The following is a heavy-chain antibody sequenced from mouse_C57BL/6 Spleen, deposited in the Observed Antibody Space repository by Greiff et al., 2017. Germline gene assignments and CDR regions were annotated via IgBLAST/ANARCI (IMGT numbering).Heavy chain of an antibody. J-gene: IGHJ4*01. V-gene: IGHV1-82*01. CDR3: AKEEAYYVDDGYAMDY. CDR2: IYPGDGDT. CDR1: GYAFSSSW. D-gene: IGHD2-9*01. Sequence: QVQLQQSGPELVKPGASVKISCKASGYAFSSSWMNWVKQRPGKGLEWIGRIYPGDGDTNYNGKFKGKATLTADKSSSTAYVQLSSLTSEDSAVYFCAKEEAYYVDDGYAMDYWGQGTSVTVSS.